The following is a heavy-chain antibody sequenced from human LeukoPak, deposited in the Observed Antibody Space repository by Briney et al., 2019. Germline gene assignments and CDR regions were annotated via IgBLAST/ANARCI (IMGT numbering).Heavy chain of an antibody. V-gene: IGHV4-4*08. CDR1: GGSISSYY. CDR2: IYTSGST. Sequence: SETLSLTCTVSGGSISSYYWSWIRQPPGKGLEWIGYIYTSGSTNYNPSLKSRVTMSVDTSKSQFSLKLSSVTAADTAVYYCARAAPGDYCSSTSCGAFDYWGQGTLVTVSS. D-gene: IGHD2-2*01. CDR3: ARAAPGDYCSSTSCGAFDY. J-gene: IGHJ4*02.